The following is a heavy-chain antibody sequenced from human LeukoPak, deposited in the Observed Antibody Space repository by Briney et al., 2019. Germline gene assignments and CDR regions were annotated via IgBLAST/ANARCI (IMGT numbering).Heavy chain of an antibody. D-gene: IGHD2-2*01. CDR1: GFTFSSYS. CDR2: ISSSSTI. CDR3: ARASPAFISTSGGGTKRYYYYMDV. Sequence: GGSLRLSCAASGFTFSSYSMNWVRQAPGKGLEWVSYISSSSTIYYADSVKGRFTISRDNAKNSLYLQMNSLRAEDTAVYYCARASPAFISTSGGGTKRYYYYMDVWGKGTTVTVSS. J-gene: IGHJ6*03. V-gene: IGHV3-48*01.